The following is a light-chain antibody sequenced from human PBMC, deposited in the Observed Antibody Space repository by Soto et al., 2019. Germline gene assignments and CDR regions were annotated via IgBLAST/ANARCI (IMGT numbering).Light chain of an antibody. J-gene: IGKJ1*01. Sequence: EIVMTQSPDTLSVSPGERATLSCRASQSVSSNLAWYQQKPGQAPRLLIYRASTRATGIPDRFSGSGSGTDFTLIISRLEPEDFAVYHCQQYGSSPWTFGQGTKVDIK. CDR1: QSVSSN. CDR2: RAS. CDR3: QQYGSSPWT. V-gene: IGKV3-20*01.